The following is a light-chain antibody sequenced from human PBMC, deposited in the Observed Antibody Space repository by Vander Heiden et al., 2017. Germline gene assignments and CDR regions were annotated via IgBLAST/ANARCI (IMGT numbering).Light chain of an antibody. V-gene: IGKV2-28*01. Sequence: DVVMTQPPLSLPVTPGEPASISCRSSQSLLHSNGYKYLDWYLQKPGQSPQLLIYLGSNRASGVPDRFSGSGSGTDFTLKISRVEAEDVGVYYCMQALHTPPTFGGGTKVEIK. CDR2: LGS. CDR1: QSLLHSNGYKY. J-gene: IGKJ4*01. CDR3: MQALHTPPT.